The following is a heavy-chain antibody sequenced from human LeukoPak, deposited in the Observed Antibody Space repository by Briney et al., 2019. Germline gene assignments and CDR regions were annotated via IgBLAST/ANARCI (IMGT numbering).Heavy chain of an antibody. V-gene: IGHV3-23*01. D-gene: IGHD3-10*01. J-gene: IGHJ4*02. CDR2: ISGSGGST. CDR1: GWTFSSYA. Sequence: GGALRLSCAASGWTFSSYAMSGVRRAPGKGLEWFSSISGSGGSTYYAHSVKGRFTIYRDNSKNTLYLQMNSLRAEDTAVYYCAKDYPDYSGSGSPIWGQGTLVTVSS. CDR3: AKDYPDYSGSGSPI.